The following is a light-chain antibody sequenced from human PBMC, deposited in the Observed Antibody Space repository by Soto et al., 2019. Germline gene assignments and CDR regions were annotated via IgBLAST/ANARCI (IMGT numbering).Light chain of an antibody. CDR3: QQYYSYPPT. CDR2: AAS. J-gene: IGKJ1*01. Sequence: AIRMTQSPSSPSASTGDRVTITCRASQGLSSYLAWYQQKPGKAPKLLIYAASTLQSGVPSRFSGSGSGTDFTLTISCLQSEDFATYYCQQYYSYPPTFGQGTKVDIK. V-gene: IGKV1-8*01. CDR1: QGLSSY.